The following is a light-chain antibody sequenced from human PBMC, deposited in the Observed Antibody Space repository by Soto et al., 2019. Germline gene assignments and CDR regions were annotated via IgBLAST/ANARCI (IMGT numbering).Light chain of an antibody. V-gene: IGKV1-6*01. CDR2: GAS. CDR3: LQDYNYPWA. Sequence: QMTQSPSSLSASVGDRVTITCRASQGIRSDLAWYQQKPGKVPKLLIYGASRLESGVPSRFSGSGFGTDFTLTISSLQPEDFATYYCLQDYNYPWAFGQGTKVEIK. J-gene: IGKJ1*01. CDR1: QGIRSD.